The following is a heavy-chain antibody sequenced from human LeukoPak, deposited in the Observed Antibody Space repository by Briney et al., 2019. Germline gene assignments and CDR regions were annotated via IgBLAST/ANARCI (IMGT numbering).Heavy chain of an antibody. CDR3: AKTSTTVTIHDAFDI. D-gene: IGHD4-11*01. Sequence: PGGSLRLSCAASGFTFSSYAMRWVRQAPGKGVEWVSVISGSGGSIYYADSVKGRFTISRDNSKNTLYLQMNSLRAEDTAVYSCAKTSTTVTIHDAFDIWGQGTMVTVSS. CDR1: GFTFSSYA. J-gene: IGHJ3*02. CDR2: ISGSGGSI. V-gene: IGHV3-23*01.